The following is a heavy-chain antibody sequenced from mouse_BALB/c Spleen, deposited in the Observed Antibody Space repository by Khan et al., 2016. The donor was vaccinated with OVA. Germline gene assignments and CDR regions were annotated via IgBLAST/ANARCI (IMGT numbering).Heavy chain of an antibody. CDR2: ISTGGSYT. CDR3: TRLAYYYDSEGFDY. V-gene: IGHV5-6*01. Sequence: EVKLLESGGDLVKPGGSLKLSCAASGFTFSTFGMSWVHQTPDKRLEWVATISTGGSYTYYPDIVKGRFIISRDNAKNTLDLQMSSLKSEDTAMYYCTRLAYYYDSEGFDYWGQGTLVTVSA. J-gene: IGHJ3*01. D-gene: IGHD1-1*01. CDR1: GFTFSTFG.